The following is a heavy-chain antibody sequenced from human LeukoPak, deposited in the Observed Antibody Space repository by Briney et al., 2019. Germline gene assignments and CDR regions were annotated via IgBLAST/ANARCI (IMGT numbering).Heavy chain of an antibody. J-gene: IGHJ4*02. CDR2: IYYSGST. CDR3: ASGSYYPLFDY. V-gene: IGHV4-59*01. D-gene: IGHD1-26*01. CDR1: GGSISSYY. Sequence: SETLSPTCTVSGGSISSYYWSWIRQPPGKGLEWIGYIYYSGSTNYNPSLKSRVTISVDTSKNQFSLKLSSVTAADTAVYYCASGSYYPLFDYWGQGTLVTVSS.